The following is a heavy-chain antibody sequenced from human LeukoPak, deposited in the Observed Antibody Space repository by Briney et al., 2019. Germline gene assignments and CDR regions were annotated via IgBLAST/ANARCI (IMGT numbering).Heavy chain of an antibody. CDR1: GFIFDDCA. D-gene: IGHD3-9*01. CDR2: ISWNSGSI. Sequence: GGSLRLSCAASGFIFDDCAMHWVRQAPGKGLEWVSGISWNSGSIGYADSVKGRFTISRDNAKNSLYLQMNSLRAEDTAVYFCAREPHILTGYYTDYFDYWGQGTLVTVSS. J-gene: IGHJ4*02. CDR3: AREPHILTGYYTDYFDY. V-gene: IGHV3-9*01.